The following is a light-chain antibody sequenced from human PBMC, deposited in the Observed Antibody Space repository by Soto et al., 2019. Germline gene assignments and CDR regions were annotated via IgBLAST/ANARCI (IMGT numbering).Light chain of an antibody. Sequence: DIQMTQSPSSLSASVGDRVTITCRASQTITGYLNWYQQRPGKAPKLLIYAASSLQSGVPSRFSDSGSGTDFTLTINSLQPEDFATYYCQQSHGIPYTFGQGTKLEIK. CDR1: QTITGY. V-gene: IGKV1-39*01. CDR3: QQSHGIPYT. J-gene: IGKJ2*01. CDR2: AAS.